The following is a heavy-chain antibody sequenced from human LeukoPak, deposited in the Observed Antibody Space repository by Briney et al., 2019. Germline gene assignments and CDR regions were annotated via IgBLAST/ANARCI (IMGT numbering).Heavy chain of an antibody. V-gene: IGHV4-34*01. D-gene: IGHD3-16*02. Sequence: SETLSLTCAVYGGSFSGYYWSWIRQPPGKGLEWIGEINHSGSTNYNPSLKSRVTISVDTSKSQFSLKLSSVTAAGTAVYYCAREAYVWGSYRYTEAYFDYWGQGTLVTVSS. CDR2: INHSGST. J-gene: IGHJ4*02. CDR3: AREAYVWGSYRYTEAYFDY. CDR1: GGSFSGYY.